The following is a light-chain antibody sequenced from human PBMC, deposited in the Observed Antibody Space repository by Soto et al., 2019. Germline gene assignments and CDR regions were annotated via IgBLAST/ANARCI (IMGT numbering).Light chain of an antibody. J-gene: IGKJ1*01. CDR3: QQYGSSPET. Sequence: EILMTQSPATLSLSPGERATLSCRASQSVSYTSLAWYQQKPGQAPRLLIYGASSRATDIPDRFSGSGSGKDFTLTISRLEPEDFEVYYCQQYGSSPETFGQGTKVEI. CDR1: QSVSYTS. V-gene: IGKV3-20*01. CDR2: GAS.